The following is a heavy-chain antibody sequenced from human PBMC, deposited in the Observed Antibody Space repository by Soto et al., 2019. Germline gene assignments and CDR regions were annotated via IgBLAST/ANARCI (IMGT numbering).Heavy chain of an antibody. CDR2: ISSTDSYT. Sequence: QVQLVESGGGLVKPGGSLRLSCAASGFTFSDYYMSWIRQAPGKGLEWVSYISSTDSYTNYADSVKGRFTISRDNARNSLYLHMNSLRAEDTAVYYCARDADTLTGSDAFDVWGQGTMVSVSS. V-gene: IGHV3-11*05. J-gene: IGHJ3*01. D-gene: IGHD3-9*01. CDR1: GFTFSDYY. CDR3: ARDADTLTGSDAFDV.